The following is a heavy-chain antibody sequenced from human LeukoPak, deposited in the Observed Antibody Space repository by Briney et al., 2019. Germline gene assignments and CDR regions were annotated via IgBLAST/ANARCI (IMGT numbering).Heavy chain of an antibody. V-gene: IGHV3-23*01. CDR3: ARAEGFNWFDP. Sequence: QTGGSLRLSCAASGFTFSSYAMNWVRQAPGKGLEWVSAISGSGGSTYYADSVKGRFTISRDNAKNSLYLQMNSLRAEDTAVYYCARAEGFNWFDPWGQGTLVTVSS. CDR1: GFTFSSYA. CDR2: ISGSGGST. J-gene: IGHJ5*02.